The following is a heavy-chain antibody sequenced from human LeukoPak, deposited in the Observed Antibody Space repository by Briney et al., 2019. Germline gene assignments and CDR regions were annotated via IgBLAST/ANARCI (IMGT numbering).Heavy chain of an antibody. V-gene: IGHV1-2*02. CDR3: ARGDDDYVPLGY. CDR2: INPNSGGT. Sequence: ASVNVSCKASGYTFTGYYMHWVRQAPGQGLEWMGWINPNSGGTNSAQKFQGRVTMTRDTSISTAYMELSNLRSDDTAVYYCARGDDDYVPLGYWGQGTLVTVSS. D-gene: IGHD4-17*01. J-gene: IGHJ4*02. CDR1: GYTFTGYY.